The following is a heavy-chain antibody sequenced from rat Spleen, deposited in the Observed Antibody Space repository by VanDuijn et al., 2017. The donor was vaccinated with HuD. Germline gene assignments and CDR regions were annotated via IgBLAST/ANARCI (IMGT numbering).Heavy chain of an antibody. Sequence: EVQLVESGGGLVQPGGSLKLSCVASGFTFSNYGMHWIRQAPTTGLEWVASITPSGNATYYRESVKGRFTVSRDSAKSTLYLQMDSLRSEDTATYYCTTDRGYRYWGQGVMVTVSS. D-gene: IGHD4-3*01. V-gene: IGHV5-19*01. CDR3: TTDRGYRY. CDR2: ITPSGNAT. J-gene: IGHJ2*01. CDR1: GFTFSNYG.